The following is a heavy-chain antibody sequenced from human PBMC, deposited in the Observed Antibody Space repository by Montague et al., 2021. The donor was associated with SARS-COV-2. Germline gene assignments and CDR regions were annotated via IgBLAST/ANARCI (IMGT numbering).Heavy chain of an antibody. V-gene: IGHV4-4*02. Sequence: SETLSLTCAVSGGSISSSNWWSWVRQPPGEGLEWIGEIYHSGSTNYNPSLKSRVTISVDKSKNQFSLKLGSVTAADTAVYYCARGYRRITIFGVVIYDAFDIWGQGTMVTVSS. D-gene: IGHD3-3*01. CDR2: IYHSGST. J-gene: IGHJ3*02. CDR3: ARGYRRITIFGVVIYDAFDI. CDR1: GGSISSSNW.